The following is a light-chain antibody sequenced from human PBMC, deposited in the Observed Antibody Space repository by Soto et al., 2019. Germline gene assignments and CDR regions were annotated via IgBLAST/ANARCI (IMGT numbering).Light chain of an antibody. CDR2: GAS. CDR1: QSVSSSY. Sequence: EIVLTQSPGTLSLSPGERATLSCRASQSVSSSYLAWYQQKPGQAPRLLIYGASSRATGIPDRFSGSGYGTDFTLTISRLEPEDFAVYYCQQYGSSPIPFGQGTRLEIK. CDR3: QQYGSSPIP. J-gene: IGKJ5*01. V-gene: IGKV3-20*01.